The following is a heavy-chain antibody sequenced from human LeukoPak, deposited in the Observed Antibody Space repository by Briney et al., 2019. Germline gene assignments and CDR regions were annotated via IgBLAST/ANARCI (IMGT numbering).Heavy chain of an antibody. D-gene: IGHD3-22*01. CDR2: ISGDGGGT. CDR1: GFTFDDYA. CDR3: AAGIYGTSGFSLDF. V-gene: IGHV3-43*02. J-gene: IGHJ4*02. Sequence: GGSLRLSCAASGFTFDDYAIHWVRQAPGKGLEWVSLISGDGGGTSYADSVKGRFTISRDYSKNTLYLQMNSLRAEDTAVYYCAAGIYGTSGFSLDFWGQGTLVTVSS.